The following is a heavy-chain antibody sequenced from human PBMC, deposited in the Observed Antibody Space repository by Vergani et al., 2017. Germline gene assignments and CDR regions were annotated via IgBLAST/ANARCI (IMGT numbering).Heavy chain of an antibody. CDR1: KYTFTGYY. D-gene: IGHD2-2*01. CDR3: ARGYCSSTSCFYFDY. CDR2: IIPIFGTA. J-gene: IGHJ4*02. Sequence: QVQLVQSGAEVKKPGASVKVFCKASKYTFTGYYFHWVRQAPGQGLEWMGGIIPIFGTANYAQKFQGRVTITADESTSTAYMELSSLRSEDTAVYYCARGYCSSTSCFYFDYWGQGTLVTVSS. V-gene: IGHV1-69*01.